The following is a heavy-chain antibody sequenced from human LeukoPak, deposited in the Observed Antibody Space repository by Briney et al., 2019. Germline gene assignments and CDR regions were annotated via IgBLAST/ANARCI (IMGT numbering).Heavy chain of an antibody. V-gene: IGHV4-34*01. J-gene: IGHJ5*02. D-gene: IGHD6-25*01. CDR2: INHSGST. CDR1: GGSFSGYY. Sequence: KPSETLSLTCAVYGGSFSGYYWSWIRQPPGKGLEWIGEINHSGSTNYNPSLKSRVTISVDTSKNQFSLKLSSVTAADTAVYYCARESMAATRAWGQGTLVTVSS. CDR3: ARESMAATRA.